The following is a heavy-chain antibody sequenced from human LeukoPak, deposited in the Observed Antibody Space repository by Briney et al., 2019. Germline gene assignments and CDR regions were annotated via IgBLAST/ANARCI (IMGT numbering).Heavy chain of an antibody. CDR2: IGTAGDT. Sequence: GGSLRLSCAASGFTFSSYDMHWVRQATGKGLEWVSAIGTAGDTYYPGSVKGPFTISRENAKNSLYLQMNSLRAGDTAVYYCARSSTWYGMDVWGQGTTVTVSS. D-gene: IGHD2-2*01. J-gene: IGHJ6*02. V-gene: IGHV3-13*01. CDR3: ARSSTWYGMDV. CDR1: GFTFSSYD.